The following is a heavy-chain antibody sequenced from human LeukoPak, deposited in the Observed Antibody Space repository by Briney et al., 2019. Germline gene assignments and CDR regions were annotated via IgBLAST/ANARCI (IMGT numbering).Heavy chain of an antibody. J-gene: IGHJ4*02. CDR2: ISGSGGST. CDR1: GFTFSSYG. D-gene: IGHD3-10*01. V-gene: IGHV3-23*01. Sequence: GGSLRLSCAASGFTFSSYGMSWVRQAPGKGLEWVSAISGSGGSTYYADSVKGRFTISRDNSKNTLYLQMNSLRAEDTAGYYCAKAFDGSGRRDHWGQGTLVTVSS. CDR3: AKAFDGSGRRDH.